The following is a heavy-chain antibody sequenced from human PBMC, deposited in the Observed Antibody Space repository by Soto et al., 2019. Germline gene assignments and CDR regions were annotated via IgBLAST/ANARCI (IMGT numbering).Heavy chain of an antibody. CDR3: ARVRRADEKLDAFDI. CDR1: GYTFTSYY. CDR2: INPSGGST. J-gene: IGHJ3*02. Sequence: ASVKVSCKASGYTFTSYYMHWVRQAPGQGLEWMGIINPSGGSTSYAQKFQGRVTMTRDTSTSTVYMELSSLRSEDTAVYYCARVRRADEKLDAFDIWGQGTMVTVSS. V-gene: IGHV1-46*01.